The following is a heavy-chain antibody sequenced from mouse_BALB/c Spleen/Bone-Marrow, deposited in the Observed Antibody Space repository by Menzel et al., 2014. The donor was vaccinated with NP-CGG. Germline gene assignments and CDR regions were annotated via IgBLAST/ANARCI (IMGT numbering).Heavy chain of an antibody. J-gene: IGHJ3*01. CDR2: INPDSSTI. CDR1: GFDFSRYW. V-gene: IGHV4-1*02. CDR3: ARLSYYGRFAY. D-gene: IGHD1-1*01. Sequence: DVQLQESGGGLVQPGGSLKLSCAASGFDFSRYWMSWVRQAPGKGLEWIGEINPDSSTINYTPSLKDKFIISRDDAKNTLYLQMSKVRSEDTALYYCARLSYYGRFAYWGQGTLVTVSA.